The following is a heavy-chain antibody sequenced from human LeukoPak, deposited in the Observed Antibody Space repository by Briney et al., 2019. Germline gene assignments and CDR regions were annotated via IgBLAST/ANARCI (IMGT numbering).Heavy chain of an antibody. D-gene: IGHD6-13*01. V-gene: IGHV3-23*01. CDR2: ISGSGAGT. Sequence: ETLSLTCAVYGGSFSGYYWSWVRQAPGKGLEWVSAISGSGAGTYYADSVKGRFTISRDNSKNTLYLQMNSLRAEDTAAYYCAKGSTRATAGTDWGQGTLVTVSS. CDR3: AKGSTRATAGTD. J-gene: IGHJ4*02. CDR1: GGSFSGYY.